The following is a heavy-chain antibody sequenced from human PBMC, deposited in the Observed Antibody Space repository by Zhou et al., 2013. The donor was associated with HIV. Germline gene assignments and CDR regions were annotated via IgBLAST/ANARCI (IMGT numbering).Heavy chain of an antibody. D-gene: IGHD1-20*01. V-gene: IGHV1-8*01. Sequence: QVHLVQSGAEVKKPGASVKVSCKASGYTFTSYDINWVRQATGQGLEWMGWMNPNSGNTGYAQKFQGRVTMTRNTSRSTAYMELSSLRSEDTAVYYCARGLIRRYGDEAYFDYWGQGTQVTVSS. CDR2: MNPNSGNT. CDR1: GYTFTSYD. J-gene: IGHJ4*02. CDR3: ARGLIRRYGDEAYFDY.